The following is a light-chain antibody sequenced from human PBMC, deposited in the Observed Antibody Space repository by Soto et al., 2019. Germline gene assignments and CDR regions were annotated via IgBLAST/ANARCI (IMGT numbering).Light chain of an antibody. CDR1: QSVDNY. Sequence: EIVLTQSPGTLSLSPGERATLSCRASQSVDNYLAWYQQKPGLAPRLLIYDASTRATGVPARFSGSGSGTEFTLTISGLQSEDFALYFCQQYNNWPFSFGQGTRLE. CDR2: DAS. CDR3: QQYNNWPFS. J-gene: IGKJ5*01. V-gene: IGKV3-15*01.